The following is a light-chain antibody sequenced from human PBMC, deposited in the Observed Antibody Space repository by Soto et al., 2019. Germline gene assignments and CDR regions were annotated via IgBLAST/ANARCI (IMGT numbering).Light chain of an antibody. V-gene: IGLV2-14*01. CDR1: SSDVGGYNY. CDR2: DVS. Sequence: QSALTQPASVSGSPGQSITISCTGTSSDVGGYNYVSWYQQHPGKAPKLMIYDVSNRPSGVSNRFSGSKSGNTASLTNSGLQAEDKADYYCSSYTSSSTLLYVFGTGTKLTVL. J-gene: IGLJ1*01. CDR3: SSYTSSSTLLYV.